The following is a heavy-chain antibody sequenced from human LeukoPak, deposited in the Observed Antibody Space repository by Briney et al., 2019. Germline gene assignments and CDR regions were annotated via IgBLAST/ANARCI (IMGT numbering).Heavy chain of an antibody. Sequence: SVKVSCKASGGTFSSYAFSWVRQAPGQGLEWMGRIIPIFGTANYAQKFQGRVTITTDESTSTAYMELSSLRSEDTAVYYCARGGYSYGTSFDYWGQGTLVTVSS. CDR2: IIPIFGTA. CDR1: GGTFSSYA. CDR3: ARGGYSYGTSFDY. D-gene: IGHD5-18*01. V-gene: IGHV1-69*05. J-gene: IGHJ4*02.